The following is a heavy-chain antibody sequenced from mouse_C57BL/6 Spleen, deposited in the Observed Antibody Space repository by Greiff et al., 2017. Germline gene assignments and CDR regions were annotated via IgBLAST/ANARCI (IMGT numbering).Heavy chain of an antibody. D-gene: IGHD2-5*01. CDR1: GYSFTDYN. Sequence: EVQLQQSGPELVKPGASVKISCKASGYSFTDYNMNWVKQSNGKSLEWIGVINPHYGTTSYNQKFKGKATLTVDQSSSTAYMQLNSLTSDDSAVYYCARCPAAYYSNYGYFDVWGTGTTVTVSS. CDR3: ARCPAAYYSNYGYFDV. V-gene: IGHV1-39*01. CDR2: INPHYGTT. J-gene: IGHJ1*03.